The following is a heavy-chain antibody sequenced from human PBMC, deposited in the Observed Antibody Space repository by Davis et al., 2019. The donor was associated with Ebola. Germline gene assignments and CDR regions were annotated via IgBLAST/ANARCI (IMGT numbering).Heavy chain of an antibody. J-gene: IGHJ6*04. D-gene: IGHD3-3*01. CDR3: AKSGLSFGVVKYHYGMDV. CDR1: GFPFSDHY. V-gene: IGHV3-23*01. Sequence: PGGFLRLSCAASGFPFSDHYVTWVRQAPGKGLEWVSAISGSGGSTYYADSVKGRFTISRDNSKKTLYLQMNSLRAEDTAVYYCAKSGLSFGVVKYHYGMDVWGKGTTVTVSS. CDR2: ISGSGGST.